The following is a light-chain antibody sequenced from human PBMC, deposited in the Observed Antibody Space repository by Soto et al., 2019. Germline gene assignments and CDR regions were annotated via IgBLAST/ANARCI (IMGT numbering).Light chain of an antibody. CDR3: QQTNSYPLT. Sequence: EIVLTQSPGTLSLSPGERATLSCRASQIVSSSYLAWYQQKPGPAPRLLIYAASTLQTGVPSRFSGSGSGTEFTLAISSLQPEDFATYYCQQTNSYPLTFGGGTEVEIK. V-gene: IGKV3-20*01. CDR1: QIVSSSY. J-gene: IGKJ4*01. CDR2: AAS.